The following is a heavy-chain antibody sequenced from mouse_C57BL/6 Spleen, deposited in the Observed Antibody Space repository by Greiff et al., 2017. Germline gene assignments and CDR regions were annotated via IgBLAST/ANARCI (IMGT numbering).Heavy chain of an antibody. CDR3: AGNYFAY. CDR2: IHPNSGST. V-gene: IGHV1-64*01. Sequence: SGAELVKPGASVKLSCKASGYTFTSYWMHWVKQRPGQGLEWIGMIHPNSGSTNYNEKFKSKATLTVDKSTSTAYMQLSSLTSEDSAVYYCAGNYFAYGGQGTLVTVSA. CDR1: GYTFTSYW. D-gene: IGHD2-1*01. J-gene: IGHJ3*01.